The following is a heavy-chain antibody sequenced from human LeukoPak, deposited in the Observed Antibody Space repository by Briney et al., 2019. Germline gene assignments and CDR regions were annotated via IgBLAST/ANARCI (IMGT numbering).Heavy chain of an antibody. J-gene: IGHJ4*02. CDR1: GFTFSSYG. V-gene: IGHV3-33*01. CDR2: IWYDGSNK. CDR3: ARGPRPFFRGVTPPWFDY. Sequence: GGSLRLSCAASGFTFSSYGMHWVRQAPGKGLEWVAVIWYDGSNKYYADSVKGRFTISRDNSKNTLYLQMNSLRAEDTAVYYCARGPRPFFRGVTPPWFDYWGQGTLVTVSS. D-gene: IGHD3-10*01.